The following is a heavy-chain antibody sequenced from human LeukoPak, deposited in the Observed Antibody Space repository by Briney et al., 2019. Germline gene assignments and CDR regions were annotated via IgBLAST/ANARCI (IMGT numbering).Heavy chain of an antibody. CDR2: INPNSGGT. V-gene: IGHV1-2*02. Sequence: ASVKVSCKAPGYTFTGYYMHWVRQAPGQGLEWMGWINPNSGGTNYAQKFQGRVTMTRDTSISTAYMELSRLRSDDTAVYYCARDFSGASYYYYYGMDVWGQGTAVTVSS. CDR3: ARDFSGASYYYYYGMDV. CDR1: GYTFTGYY. J-gene: IGHJ6*02. D-gene: IGHD1-26*01.